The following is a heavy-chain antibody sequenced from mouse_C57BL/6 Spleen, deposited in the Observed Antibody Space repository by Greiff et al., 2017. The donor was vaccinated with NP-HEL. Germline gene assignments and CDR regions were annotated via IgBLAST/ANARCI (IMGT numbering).Heavy chain of an antibody. Sequence: QVQLQQSGAELVKPGASVTISCKASGYAFSSYWMNWVKQRPGRGLEWIGQIYPGDGDTNYHRTFKGKATLTADPSSSTAYMQLSSLTYEESAVYYGTRSYDSNGGYAMDYWGQGTSVTVSS. D-gene: IGHD2-5*01. CDR1: GYAFSSYW. V-gene: IGHV1-80*01. CDR2: IYPGDGDT. J-gene: IGHJ4*01. CDR3: TRSYDSNGGYAMDY.